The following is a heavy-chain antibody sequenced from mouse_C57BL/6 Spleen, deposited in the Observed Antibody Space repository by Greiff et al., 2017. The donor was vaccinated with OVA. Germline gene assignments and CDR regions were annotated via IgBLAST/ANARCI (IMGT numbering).Heavy chain of an antibody. V-gene: IGHV1-82*01. CDR3: ANLAWFAY. Sequence: QVQLQQSGPELVQPGASVKISCKASGYAFSSSWMNWVKQRPGTGLEWIGRIYPGDGDTNYNGKFKGKATLTSDKSSSTAYMQLSSLTSEDSAVYFCANLAWFAYWGQGTLVTVSA. J-gene: IGHJ3*01. CDR2: IYPGDGDT. CDR1: GYAFSSSW.